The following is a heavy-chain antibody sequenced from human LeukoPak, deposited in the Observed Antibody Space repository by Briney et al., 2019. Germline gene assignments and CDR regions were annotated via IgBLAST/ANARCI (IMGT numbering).Heavy chain of an antibody. CDR2: INSDGTTT. J-gene: IGHJ3*02. Sequence: GGSLRLSCAASGFPFSSYLMHWVRQGPGKGLVWVSRINSDGTTTIYADSVKGRFTVSRDNAQNSLYLQMNSLRAEDTAVYYCARPDEQQLVRDAFDIWGQGTMVTVS. V-gene: IGHV3-74*01. CDR1: GFPFSSYL. CDR3: ARPDEQQLVRDAFDI. D-gene: IGHD6-13*01.